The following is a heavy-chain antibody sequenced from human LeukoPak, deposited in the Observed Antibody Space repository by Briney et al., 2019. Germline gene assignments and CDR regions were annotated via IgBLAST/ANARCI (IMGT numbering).Heavy chain of an antibody. J-gene: IGHJ3*02. V-gene: IGHV3-23*01. CDR3: AKGTRGDYVFDAFDI. CDR1: GFTFSNYA. CDR2: VSGSGGST. D-gene: IGHD4-17*01. Sequence: GGSLRLSCAVSGFTFSNYAMNWVRQAPGKGLEWVSGVSGSGGSTYYADFVKGRFTVSRDNSKNTLYLQMDSLRAEDTAVYNCAKGTRGDYVFDAFDIWGRGTMVTVSS.